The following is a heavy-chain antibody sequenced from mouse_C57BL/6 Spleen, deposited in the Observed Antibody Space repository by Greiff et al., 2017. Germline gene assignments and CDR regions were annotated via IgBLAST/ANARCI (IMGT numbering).Heavy chain of an antibody. J-gene: IGHJ1*03. Sequence: EVQLQQSGPELVKPGASVKISCKASGYTFTDYYMNWVKQSHGKSLEWIGDINPNNGGTSYNQKFKGKATLTVDKSSSTAYMELRSLTSEDSAVYYCATAKDGYFDVWGTGTTVTVSA. V-gene: IGHV1-26*01. CDR1: GYTFTDYY. CDR3: ATAKDGYFDV. CDR2: INPNNGGT.